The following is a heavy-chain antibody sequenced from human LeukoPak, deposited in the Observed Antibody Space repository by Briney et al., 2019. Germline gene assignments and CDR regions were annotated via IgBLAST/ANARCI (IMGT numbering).Heavy chain of an antibody. D-gene: IGHD3-9*01. J-gene: IGHJ2*01. CDR1: GYSISSGDY. Sequence: PSETLSLTCTVSGYSISSGDYWGWIRQPPGKGLEWIGSIYHSGRTYYNPSLKSRVTISVDTSKNQFSLKVSSVTAADTAVYYCARGSYYDILTGYPSLWYFDLWGRGTLVTVSS. V-gene: IGHV4-38-2*02. CDR3: ARGSYYDILTGYPSLWYFDL. CDR2: IYHSGRT.